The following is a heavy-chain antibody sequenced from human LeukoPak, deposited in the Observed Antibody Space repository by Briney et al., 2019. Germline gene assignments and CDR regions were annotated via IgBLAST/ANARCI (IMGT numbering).Heavy chain of an antibody. V-gene: IGHV4-34*01. D-gene: IGHD6-19*01. CDR3: ARGRPVAGTLNPFDY. CDR2: INHSGST. J-gene: IGHJ4*02. Sequence: SETLSLTCAVYGVSFSGYYWSWIRQPPGKGLEWIGEINHSGSTNYNPSLKSRVTISVDTSKNQFSLKLSSVTAADTAVYYCARGRPVAGTLNPFDYWGQGTLVTVSS. CDR1: GVSFSGYY.